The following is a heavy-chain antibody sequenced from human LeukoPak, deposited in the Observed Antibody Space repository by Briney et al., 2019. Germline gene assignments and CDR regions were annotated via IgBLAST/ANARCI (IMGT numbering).Heavy chain of an antibody. D-gene: IGHD1/OR15-1a*01. CDR3: ARGEHSVDS. J-gene: IGHJ4*02. CDR2: IYSSGYT. CDR1: GGAIRSHY. V-gene: IGHV4-4*07. Sequence: SETLSLTCTVSGGAIRSHYWNWIRQPAGKGLEWIGRIYSSGYTNDNPFLRSRITMSVDMSKNQFSLRLNSVTAADTAVYYCARGEHSVDSWGQGMLVTVSS.